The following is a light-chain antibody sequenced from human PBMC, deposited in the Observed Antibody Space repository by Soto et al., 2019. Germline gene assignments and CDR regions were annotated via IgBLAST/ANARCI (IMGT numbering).Light chain of an antibody. J-gene: IGLJ2*01. V-gene: IGLV2-14*01. CDR2: DVS. Sequence: QSALTQPASVSGSPGQSITISCTGTSSDVGGYNYVSWYQQHPGKAPKLMIYDVSKRPSGVSNRFSGSKSGNTASLTISGLQAEDEADYYCSSYTSSSTLVVFGGGTKLIVL. CDR3: SSYTSSSTLVV. CDR1: SSDVGGYNY.